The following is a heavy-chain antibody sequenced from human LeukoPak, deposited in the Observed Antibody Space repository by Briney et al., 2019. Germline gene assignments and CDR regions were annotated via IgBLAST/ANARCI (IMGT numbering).Heavy chain of an antibody. V-gene: IGHV3-7*01. CDR3: ASSSSGYFDN. J-gene: IGHJ4*02. CDR2: IKQDGSEK. Sequence: GGSLRLSCAASGFTFSSYSMNWVRQAPGKGLEWVANIKQDGSEKYYVDSVKGRFTISRDNAKNSLYLQMNSLRAEDTAMYYCASSSSGYFDNWGQGTLVTVSS. CDR1: GFTFSSYS. D-gene: IGHD3-22*01.